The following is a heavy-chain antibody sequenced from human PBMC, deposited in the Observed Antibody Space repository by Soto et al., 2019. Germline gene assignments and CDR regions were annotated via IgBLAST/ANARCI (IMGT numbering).Heavy chain of an antibody. Sequence: QLQLQESGPGLVKPSETLSLTCTVSGGSISSSDFYWSWLRQPPGKGLDFIGSMYYSGTTYYNPSLKNRITISVDTSKNQFSLKLISVTAADSAVYYCAVVDSTGNWFDPWGQGALVTVSS. CDR1: GGSISSSDFY. J-gene: IGHJ5*02. D-gene: IGHD3-22*01. V-gene: IGHV4-39*01. CDR2: MYYSGTT. CDR3: AVVDSTGNWFDP.